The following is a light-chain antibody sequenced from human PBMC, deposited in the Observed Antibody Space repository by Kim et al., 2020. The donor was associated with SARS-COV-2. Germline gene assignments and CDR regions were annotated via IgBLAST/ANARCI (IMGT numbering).Light chain of an antibody. V-gene: IGKV1-33*01. CDR2: DAS. Sequence: SGPVGDRLTITCQASQDIRKHLNWYQQKPGKAPKLLIYDASNLETGVPPRFSGSGYGTDFTLAISSLQPEDLATYYCQQYNKLLTFGPGTKVDIK. CDR1: QDIRKH. CDR3: QQYNKLLT. J-gene: IGKJ3*01.